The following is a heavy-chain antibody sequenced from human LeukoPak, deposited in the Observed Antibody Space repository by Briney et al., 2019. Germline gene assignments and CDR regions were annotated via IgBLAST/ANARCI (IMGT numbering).Heavy chain of an antibody. J-gene: IGHJ4*02. V-gene: IGHV3-53*01. D-gene: IGHD3-22*01. CDR3: ARGSRLDYYDSSGIFDY. CDR2: IYSGGST. Sequence: EGSLRLSCAASGFTVSSNYMSRVRQAPGKGLEWVSVIYSGGSTYYADSVKGRFTISRDNSKNTLYLQMNSLRAEDTAVYYCARGSRLDYYDSSGIFDYWGQGTLVTVSS. CDR1: GFTVSSNY.